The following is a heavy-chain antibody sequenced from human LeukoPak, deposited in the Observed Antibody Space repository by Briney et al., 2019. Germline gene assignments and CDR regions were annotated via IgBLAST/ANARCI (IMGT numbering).Heavy chain of an antibody. V-gene: IGHV3-71*01. Sequence: GGSLRLSCAASGFTFSDYYMSWFRQAPGKGLEWVGFITAKTYGGTTQYAASVKDRFTISRDDSKSIAYLQMNSLKTEDTAVYYCARAEYGGNAGGFWGQGTLVTVSS. CDR3: ARAEYGGNAGGF. D-gene: IGHD4-23*01. J-gene: IGHJ4*02. CDR1: GFTFSDYY. CDR2: ITAKTYGGTT.